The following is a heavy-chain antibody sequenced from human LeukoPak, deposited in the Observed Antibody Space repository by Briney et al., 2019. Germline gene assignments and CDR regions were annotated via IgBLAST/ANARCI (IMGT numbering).Heavy chain of an antibody. V-gene: IGHV3-23*01. J-gene: IGHJ4*02. Sequence: GGSLRLSCAASGLTFSSYGMSWVRQAPGKGLEWVSAISGSGGSTYYADSVKGRFTISRDNSKNTLYLQMNSLRAEDTAVYYCAKGKDDSSGWYFFYWGQGTLVTVSS. CDR2: ISGSGGST. D-gene: IGHD6-19*01. CDR3: AKGKDDSSGWYFFY. CDR1: GLTFSSYG.